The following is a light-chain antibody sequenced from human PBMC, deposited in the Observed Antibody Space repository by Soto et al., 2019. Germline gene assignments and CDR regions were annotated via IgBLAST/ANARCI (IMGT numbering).Light chain of an antibody. Sequence: EIQMTQSPLSLSASVGDRVTITCRASQHIDTFLVWYQVKPGKAPKLLIQTASSLHSGVPSRFSGGGFGTSFTLTISSLQPEDFATYYCQQSSTTPYTFGQGTKLEI. CDR1: QHIDTF. CDR3: QQSSTTPYT. V-gene: IGKV1-39*01. J-gene: IGKJ2*01. CDR2: TAS.